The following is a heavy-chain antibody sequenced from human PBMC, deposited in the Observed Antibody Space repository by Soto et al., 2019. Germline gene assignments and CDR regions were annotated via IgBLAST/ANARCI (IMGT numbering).Heavy chain of an antibody. Sequence: EVQLVESGGGLVQPGGSLRLSCAASGFTFSSYWMSRVRQAPGKGLGWVATINQDGSSKSYVDSVKGLFTISRDNAKNSLYLQMNGLRAEDTAVYYCVRDIRGSSSTNWGQGTLLTVSS. V-gene: IGHV3-7*01. J-gene: IGHJ4*02. CDR2: INQDGSSK. CDR1: GFTFSSYW. D-gene: IGHD6-13*01. CDR3: VRDIRGSSSTN.